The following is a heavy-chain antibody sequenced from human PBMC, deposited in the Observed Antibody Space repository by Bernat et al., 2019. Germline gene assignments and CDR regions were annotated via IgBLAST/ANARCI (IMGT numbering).Heavy chain of an antibody. Sequence: QVQLVVSGGGVVQPGESLRLSCAASGFTFSSHGMHWVRQAPGKGLEWVAFIRYDGSNTYYADFVKGRFTISRDNSKNTLFLQMNSLRAEDTAVYYCATTKVVGATMGEAGWGQGTLVTVSS. CDR2: IRYDGSNT. J-gene: IGHJ4*02. D-gene: IGHD1-26*01. CDR1: GFTFSSHG. V-gene: IGHV3-30*02. CDR3: ATTKVVGATMGEAG.